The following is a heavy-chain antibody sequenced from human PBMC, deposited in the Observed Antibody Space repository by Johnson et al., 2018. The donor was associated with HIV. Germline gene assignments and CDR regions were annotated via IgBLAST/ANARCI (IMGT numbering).Heavy chain of an antibody. CDR2: IKTKTDGGTT. Sequence: EVQLVESGGGVVQPGGSLRLSCAASGFTLSSYPMHWVRQAPGKGLEWVGHIKTKTDGGTTDYAAPVKGRFTISRDDSKNTLYLQMNSLKTEDTAVYYCTTGWYSGYDLPNAFDIWG. CDR3: TTGWYSGYDLPNAFDI. J-gene: IGHJ3*02. D-gene: IGHD5-12*01. CDR1: GFTLSSYP. V-gene: IGHV3-15*01.